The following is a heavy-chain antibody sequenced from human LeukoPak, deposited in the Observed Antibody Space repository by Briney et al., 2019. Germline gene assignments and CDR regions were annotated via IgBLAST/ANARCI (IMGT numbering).Heavy chain of an antibody. CDR1: GASISSGSYY. CDR3: ARAYDSSGIDY. Sequence: TSETLSLTCTVSGASISSGSYYWSWLRQPARKGLEWIGRIDTSGSTNYNPSLKRRVTISVDTSKNQFSLKLSSVTAADTAVYYCARAYDSSGIDYWGQGTLVTVSS. D-gene: IGHD3-22*01. V-gene: IGHV4-61*02. CDR2: IDTSGST. J-gene: IGHJ4*02.